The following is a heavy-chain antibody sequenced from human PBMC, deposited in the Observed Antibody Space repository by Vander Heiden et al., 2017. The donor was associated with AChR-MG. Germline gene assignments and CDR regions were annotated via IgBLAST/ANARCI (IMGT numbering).Heavy chain of an antibody. CDR1: GYTLTELS. D-gene: IGHD6-25*01. V-gene: IGHV1-24*01. CDR3: ATDLLRVEQQRLRGGAAFDI. J-gene: IGHJ3*02. CDR2: FDPEDGET. Sequence: QVQLVQSGAEVKKPGASVKVSCKVSGYTLTELSMHGVRQAPGKGLEWMGGFDPEDGETIYAQKFQGRVTMTEDTSTDTAYMELSSLRSEDTAVYYCATDLLRVEQQRLRGGAAFDIWGQGTMVTVSS.